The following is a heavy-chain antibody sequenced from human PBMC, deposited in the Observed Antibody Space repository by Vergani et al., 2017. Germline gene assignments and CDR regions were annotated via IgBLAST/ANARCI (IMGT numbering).Heavy chain of an antibody. CDR3: ARHHLRFLEWMMGPGDY. J-gene: IGHJ4*02. V-gene: IGHV3-74*02. D-gene: IGHD3-3*01. CDR1: GFTFSSYW. CDR2: INSDGSST. Sequence: EVQLVESGGGLVQPGGSLRLSCAASGFTFSSYWMHWVRQAPGKGLVWVSRINSDGSSTSYADSVKGRFTISRDNAKNTLYLQMNSLRAEDTAVYYCARHHLRFLEWMMGPGDYWGQGTLVTVSS.